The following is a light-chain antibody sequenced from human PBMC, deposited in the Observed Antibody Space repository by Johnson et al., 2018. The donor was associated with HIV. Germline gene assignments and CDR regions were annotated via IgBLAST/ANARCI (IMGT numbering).Light chain of an antibody. J-gene: IGLJ1*01. CDR2: ENN. CDR3: GTWDSGLSAGGV. V-gene: IGLV1-51*02. Sequence: QSVLTQPPSVSAAPGQKVTISCSGSSSNIGNNYVSWYQQLPGTAPKLLIYENNKRPSGIPDRFSGSKSGTSATLGITGLQTGDEADYYLGTWDSGLSAGGVFRTGTKVTF. CDR1: SSNIGNNY.